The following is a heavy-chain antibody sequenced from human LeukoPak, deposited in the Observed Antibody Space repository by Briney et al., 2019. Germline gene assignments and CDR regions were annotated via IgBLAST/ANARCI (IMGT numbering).Heavy chain of an antibody. J-gene: IGHJ4*02. CDR3: AKSGGVSSSSGSYSFDY. V-gene: IGHV3-23*01. D-gene: IGHD3-10*01. CDR1: GFTFSSYA. Sequence: PGGSLRLSCAASGFTFSSYAMSWVRQAPGKGLEWVSAISGSGGSTYYTDSVKGRFTISRDNSKNTLYLQMSSLRAEDTAVYHCAKSGGVSSSSGSYSFDYWGQGTLVTVSS. CDR2: ISGSGGST.